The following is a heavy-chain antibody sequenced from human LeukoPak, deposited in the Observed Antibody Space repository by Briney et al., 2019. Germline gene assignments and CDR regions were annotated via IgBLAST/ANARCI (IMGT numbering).Heavy chain of an antibody. CDR2: IYYSGST. CDR1: GGSFSGYY. D-gene: IGHD5-18*01. Sequence: PSETLSLTCAVYGGSFSGYYWGWIRQPPGKGLEWIGYIYYSGSTNYNPSLKSRVTISVDTSKNQFSLKLSSVTAADTAVYYCARHAYSYGYSSAFDIWGQGTMVTVSS. V-gene: IGHV4-59*08. CDR3: ARHAYSYGYSSAFDI. J-gene: IGHJ3*02.